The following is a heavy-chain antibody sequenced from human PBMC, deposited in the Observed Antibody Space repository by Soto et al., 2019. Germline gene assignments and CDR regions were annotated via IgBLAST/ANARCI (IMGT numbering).Heavy chain of an antibody. CDR1: GFTFSSYS. Sequence: EVQLVESGGGLVKPGGSLRLSCAASGFTFSSYSMNWVRQAPGKGLEWVSSISSSSSYIYYADSVKGRFTISRDNAKNSLYLQMNSLRAEETAVYYCARARVGYSYGCVDYWGQGTLVTVSS. V-gene: IGHV3-21*01. CDR3: ARARVGYSYGCVDY. D-gene: IGHD5-18*01. CDR2: ISSSSSYI. J-gene: IGHJ4*02.